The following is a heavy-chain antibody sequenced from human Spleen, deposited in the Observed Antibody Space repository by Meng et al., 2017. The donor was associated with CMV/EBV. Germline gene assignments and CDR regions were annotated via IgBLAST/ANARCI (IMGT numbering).Heavy chain of an antibody. V-gene: IGHV5-51*01. CDR2: ISPGDSDT. Sequence: GGSLRLSCKGSGYSFTNYWIGWVRQMPGRGLEWMGIISPGDSDTRYSPSFQGQVTISADKSISTAYLQWSSLKASDTAMYYCARYLDIVGATGDYWGQGTLVTVSS. J-gene: IGHJ4*02. CDR3: ARYLDIVGATGDY. CDR1: GYSFTNYW. D-gene: IGHD1-26*01.